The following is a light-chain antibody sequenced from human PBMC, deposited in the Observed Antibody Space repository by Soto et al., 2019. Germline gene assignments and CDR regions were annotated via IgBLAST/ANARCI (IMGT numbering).Light chain of an antibody. CDR2: EVS. Sequence: QSVLTQPASVSGSPGQSITISCTGTNSDVGAYNYVSWYQQHPGKAPKLMIYEVSNRPSGVSNRFSGSKSANTASLTISGLQAGDEADYYCSSYTSSSTWLFGGGTKLTVL. CDR1: NSDVGAYNY. V-gene: IGLV2-14*03. CDR3: SSYTSSSTWL. J-gene: IGLJ3*02.